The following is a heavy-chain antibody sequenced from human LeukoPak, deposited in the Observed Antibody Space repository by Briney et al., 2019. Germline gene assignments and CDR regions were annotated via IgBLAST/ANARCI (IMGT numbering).Heavy chain of an antibody. V-gene: IGHV1-18*01. D-gene: IGHD3-22*01. J-gene: IGHJ4*02. CDR3: ARRILSDSSGYWGLDY. CDR1: GYTFTSYG. Sequence: ASVKVSCEASGYTFTSYGISWVRQAPGQGLEWMGWISAYNGNTNYAQKLQGRVTMTTDTSTSTAYMELRSLRSDDTAVYYCARRILSDSSGYWGLDYWGQGTLVTVSS. CDR2: ISAYNGNT.